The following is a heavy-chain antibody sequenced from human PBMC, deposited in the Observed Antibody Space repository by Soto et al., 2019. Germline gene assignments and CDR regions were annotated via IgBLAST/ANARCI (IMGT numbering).Heavy chain of an antibody. CDR1: GGTFSSYA. V-gene: IGHV1-69*13. CDR3: ARSQGGSSSLDIYYYYYYGMDV. CDR2: IIPIFGTA. J-gene: IGHJ6*02. D-gene: IGHD2-15*01. Sequence: ASVKVSCKAPGGTFSSYAISWLLQAPGQGLEWMGGIIPIFGTAKYAQKFQGRVTITADESTSTGYMELSSLRSEDTAVYYCARSQGGSSSLDIYYYYYYGMDVWGQGTTVTVSS.